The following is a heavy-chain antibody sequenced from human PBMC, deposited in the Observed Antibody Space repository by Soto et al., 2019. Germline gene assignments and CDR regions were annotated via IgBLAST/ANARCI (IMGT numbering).Heavy chain of an antibody. D-gene: IGHD3-22*01. V-gene: IGHV1-69*13. Sequence: SVKVSCKASGGTFSSYGISWVRQAPGQGLEWMGAIIIMFGTTNYAQKFQGRVTITADESTSTVYMELSSLRSEDTAVYYCAKDVRKDYDTGGYFFDFWGQGTQVTVSP. CDR2: IIIMFGTT. CDR3: AKDVRKDYDTGGYFFDF. CDR1: GGTFSSYG. J-gene: IGHJ4*02.